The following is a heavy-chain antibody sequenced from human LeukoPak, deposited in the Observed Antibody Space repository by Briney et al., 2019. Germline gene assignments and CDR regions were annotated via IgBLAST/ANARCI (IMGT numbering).Heavy chain of an antibody. Sequence: SETLSLTCAVSGYSISSSNWWGWIRQPPGKGLEWIGYIYYSGSTYYNPSLKSRVTMSVDTSKNQFSLKLSSVTAVDTAVYYCARAQGYQLLSFDYWGQGTLVTVSS. J-gene: IGHJ4*02. D-gene: IGHD2-2*01. V-gene: IGHV4-28*03. CDR3: ARAQGYQLLSFDY. CDR1: GYSISSSNW. CDR2: IYYSGST.